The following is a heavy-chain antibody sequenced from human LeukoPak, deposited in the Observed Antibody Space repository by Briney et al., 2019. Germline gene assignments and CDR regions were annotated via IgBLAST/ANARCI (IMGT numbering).Heavy chain of an antibody. Sequence: PSETLSLTCIVSGGSITNFYLNWIRQPAGKGLEWIGRFYTSGTPNYNPSLKSRVTISVDTSKNQFFLKLSSVTAADTAVYYCARTPRRGALYGSGSYFNYWGQGTLVTVSS. D-gene: IGHD3-10*01. CDR1: GGSITNFY. J-gene: IGHJ4*02. CDR2: FYTSGTP. V-gene: IGHV4-4*07. CDR3: ARTPRRGALYGSGSYFNY.